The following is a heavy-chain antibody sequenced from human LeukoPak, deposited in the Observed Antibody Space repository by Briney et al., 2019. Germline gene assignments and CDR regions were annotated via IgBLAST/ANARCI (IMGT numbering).Heavy chain of an antibody. V-gene: IGHV3-33*01. CDR1: GFTFSSYG. CDR2: IWYDGSNK. Sequence: PGGSLRLSCAASGFTFSSYGMHWVRQAPGKGLEWVAVIWYDGSNKYCADSVKGRFTISRDNSKNTLYLQMNSLRAEDTAVYYCARDLLYGSGSHGGYWGQGTLVTVSS. D-gene: IGHD3-10*01. CDR3: ARDLLYGSGSHGGY. J-gene: IGHJ4*02.